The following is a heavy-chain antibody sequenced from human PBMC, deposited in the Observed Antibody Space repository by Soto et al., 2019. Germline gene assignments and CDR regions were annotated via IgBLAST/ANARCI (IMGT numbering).Heavy chain of an antibody. J-gene: IGHJ6*03. V-gene: IGHV3-33*06. CDR3: AKETYCSGGSCYYYYMDV. Sequence: PGGSLRLSCAASGFTFSSYGMHWVRQAPGKGLEWVAVIWYDGSNKYYADSVKGRFTISRDNAKNTLYLQMNSLRAEDTAVYYCAKETYCSGGSCYYYYMDVWGKGTTVTVSS. CDR2: IWYDGSNK. CDR1: GFTFSSYG. D-gene: IGHD2-15*01.